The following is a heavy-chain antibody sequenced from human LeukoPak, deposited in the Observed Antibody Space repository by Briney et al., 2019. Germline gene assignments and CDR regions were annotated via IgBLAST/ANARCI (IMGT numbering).Heavy chain of an antibody. CDR2: ISSNGGST. CDR3: ARDRAARGYYYYYMDV. D-gene: IGHD6-6*01. CDR1: GFTFSSYA. Sequence: GGSLRLSCAASGFTFSSYAMHWVRQAPGKGLEYVSAISSNGGSTYYANSVKGRFTISGDNSKNTLYLQMGSLRAEDMAVYYCARDRAARGYYYYYMDVWGKGTTVTVSS. J-gene: IGHJ6*03. V-gene: IGHV3-64*01.